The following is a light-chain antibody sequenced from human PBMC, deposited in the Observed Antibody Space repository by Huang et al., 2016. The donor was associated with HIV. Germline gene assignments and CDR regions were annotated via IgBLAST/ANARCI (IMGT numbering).Light chain of an antibody. CDR1: QGIDCW. Sequence: DIQMTQSPSSVTASVGDRVTITCRASQGIDCWLAWYQQRPGKAPKVLIYAASSLQSGVPSRFSGSGSGTDFSLTISSLQPEDFATYYCLQTNSFPYTFGQGTNLEI. CDR2: AAS. V-gene: IGKV1D-12*01. J-gene: IGKJ2*01. CDR3: LQTNSFPYT.